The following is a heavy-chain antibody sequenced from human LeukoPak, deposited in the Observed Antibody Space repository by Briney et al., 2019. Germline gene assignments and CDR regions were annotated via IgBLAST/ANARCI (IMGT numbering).Heavy chain of an antibody. Sequence: GASVKVSCKASRGTFSSYTISWVRQAPGQGLEWMGWINTDTGNPTYAQGFTGRFVFSLDTSVSTTYLQISSLKPEDTAVYYCARGIGIGTVLMVHGNMDVWGKGTTVTVSS. CDR3: ARGIGIGTVLMVHGNMDV. J-gene: IGHJ6*03. CDR2: INTDTGNP. V-gene: IGHV7-4-1*02. D-gene: IGHD2-8*01. CDR1: RGTFSSYT.